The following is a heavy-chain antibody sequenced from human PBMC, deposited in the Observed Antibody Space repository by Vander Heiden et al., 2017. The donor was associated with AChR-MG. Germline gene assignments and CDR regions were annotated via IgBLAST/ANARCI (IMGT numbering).Heavy chain of an antibody. CDR3: AKEADYDILTGKGFDY. CDR1: GFTFSTDG. V-gene: IGHV3-30*18. J-gene: IGHJ4*02. CDR2: ISYDGSNK. D-gene: IGHD3-9*01. Sequence: QVQLLESGGGVVQPGRSLRLSCAASGFTFSTDGMHWVRQAPGKGLEWVAVISYDGSNKYYADSVKGRFTISRDNSKNTLYLQMNSLRAEDTAVYYCAKEADYDILTGKGFDYWGQGTLVTVSS.